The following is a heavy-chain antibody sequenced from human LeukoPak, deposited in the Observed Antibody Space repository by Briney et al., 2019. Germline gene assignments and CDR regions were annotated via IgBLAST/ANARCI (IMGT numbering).Heavy chain of an antibody. CDR1: WFTLCSYA. V-gene: IGHV3-23*01. Sequence: GGALRLSCGGSWFTLCSYALRWVPQAPGKGVGWGSGFCGGGGSTYYADPVKGRFTISRDNSKNTLYLEMNSLRAEDTAVYYCANDGRHCSGGSCYSVRLDYWGQGTLVTVSS. J-gene: IGHJ4*02. CDR2: FCGGGGST. CDR3: ANDGRHCSGGSCYSVRLDY. D-gene: IGHD2-15*01.